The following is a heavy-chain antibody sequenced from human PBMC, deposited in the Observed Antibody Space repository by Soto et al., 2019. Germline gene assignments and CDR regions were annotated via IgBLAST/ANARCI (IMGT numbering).Heavy chain of an antibody. J-gene: IGHJ6*02. CDR2: IIPILGIA. CDR3: ARLDCSSTSCYAPYYYGMDV. V-gene: IGHV1-69*02. CDR1: GGTFSSYT. Sequence: QVQLVQSGAEVKKPGSSVKVSCKASGGTFSSYTISWVRQAPGQGLEWMGRIIPILGIANYAQKFQGRVTITADKSTSTAYMELSSLRSEDTAVYYCARLDCSSTSCYAPYYYGMDVWGQGTTVTVSS. D-gene: IGHD2-2*01.